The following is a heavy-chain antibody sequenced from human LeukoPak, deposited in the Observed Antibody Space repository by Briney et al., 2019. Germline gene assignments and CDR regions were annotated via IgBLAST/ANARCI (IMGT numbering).Heavy chain of an antibody. CDR1: GGSFSSYY. V-gene: IGHV4-34*01. J-gene: IGHJ4*02. CDR3: ARPSGWYRFNYFDY. D-gene: IGHD6-19*01. CDR2: INHSGST. Sequence: SETLSLTCAVYGGSFSSYYWSWIRQPPGKGLEWIGEINHSGSTNYNPSLTSRVPISVDTSKNQFSLKLSSVTAADTAVYYCARPSGWYRFNYFDYWGQGTLVTVSS.